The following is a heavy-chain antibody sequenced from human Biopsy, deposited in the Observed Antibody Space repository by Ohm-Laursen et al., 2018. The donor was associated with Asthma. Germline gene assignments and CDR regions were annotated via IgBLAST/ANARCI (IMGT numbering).Heavy chain of an antibody. CDR1: GFTFGDYW. Sequence: SLRLSCSASGFTFGDYWMSWVRQAPGKGLEWVAVISYDGSNKYYADSVKGRFTISRDNSKNTLYLQMNSLRAEDTAVYYCAKESRRDGYNRRNYYFDYWGQGTLVTVSS. CDR3: AKESRRDGYNRRNYYFDY. V-gene: IGHV3-30*18. CDR2: ISYDGSNK. J-gene: IGHJ4*02. D-gene: IGHD5-24*01.